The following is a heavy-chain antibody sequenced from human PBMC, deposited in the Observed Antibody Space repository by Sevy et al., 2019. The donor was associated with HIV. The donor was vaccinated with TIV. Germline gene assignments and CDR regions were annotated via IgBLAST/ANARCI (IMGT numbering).Heavy chain of an antibody. V-gene: IGHV2-5*02. Sequence: SGPTLVNPTQTLTLTCTFSGFSLSTSGVGVGWIRQPPGKGLEWLALIYWDDDKRYSPSLKSRLNITKDTSKNQVVLTMTNMDPVDTGTYYCGYNGAGLRLRDLALPTGGWFDPWGQGIRVTVSS. J-gene: IGHJ5*02. CDR3: GYNGAGLRLRDLALPTGGWFDP. CDR2: IYWDDDK. CDR1: GFSLSTSGVG. D-gene: IGHD3-16*02.